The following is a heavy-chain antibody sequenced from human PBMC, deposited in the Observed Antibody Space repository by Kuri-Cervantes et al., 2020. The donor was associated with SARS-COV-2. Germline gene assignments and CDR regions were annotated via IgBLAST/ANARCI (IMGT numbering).Heavy chain of an antibody. D-gene: IGHD2-2*01. CDR1: GYTFTSYG. V-gene: IGHV1-18*01. J-gene: IGHJ6*03. Sequence: ASVEVSCKASGYTFTSYGISWVRQAPGQGLEWMGWISAYNGNTNYAQKLQGRVTMTTDTSTSTAYMELRSLRSDDTAVYYCARDGVVVVPAAIGVGALPFGPALYYYYYMDVWGKGTTVTVSS. CDR2: ISAYNGNT. CDR3: ARDGVVVVPAAIGVGALPFGPALYYYYYMDV.